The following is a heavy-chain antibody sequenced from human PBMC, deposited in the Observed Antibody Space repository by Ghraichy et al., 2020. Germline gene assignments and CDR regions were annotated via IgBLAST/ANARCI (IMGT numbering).Heavy chain of an antibody. V-gene: IGHV3-21*01. CDR3: ARDPGAYCRGGNCFLSAFDP. D-gene: IGHD2-15*01. J-gene: IGHJ5*02. Sequence: GGSLRLSCAASGFTFSSYSMNWVRQAPGKGLEWVSSISTSSSYIYYTDSVKGRFTISRDNAKDSLYLQMNSLGAEDTAVYYFARDPGAYCRGGNCFLSAFDPWGQGTLVTVSS. CDR2: ISTSSSYI. CDR1: GFTFSSYS.